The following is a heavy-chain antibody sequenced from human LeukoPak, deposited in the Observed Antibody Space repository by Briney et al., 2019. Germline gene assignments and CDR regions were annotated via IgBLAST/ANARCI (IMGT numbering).Heavy chain of an antibody. CDR1: GFTFSTYS. V-gene: IGHV3-48*02. CDR3: ARDWYYYGSGSPDDY. CDR2: ISSGSSTI. Sequence: QPGGSLRLSCAASGFTFSTYSMNWVRQAPGKGLEWVSYISSGSSTIYYADSVKGRFTISRDNAKNSLYLQMNSLRDEDTAVYYCARDWYYYGSGSPDDYWGQGTLVTVSS. D-gene: IGHD3-10*01. J-gene: IGHJ4*02.